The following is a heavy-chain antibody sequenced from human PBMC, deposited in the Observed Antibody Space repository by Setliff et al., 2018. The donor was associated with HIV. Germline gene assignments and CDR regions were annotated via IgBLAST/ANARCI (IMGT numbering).Heavy chain of an antibody. V-gene: IGHV4-61*02. Sequence: SETLSPTCTVSGGSIASDIYSWNWIRQPAGKGLEWIGRIYTRGNTNYNPSLKSRVTISVDTSKNQFSLKLSSVTAADTAVYYCGIEGDDYNEYWGQGTLVTVSS. CDR3: GIEGDDYNEY. CDR2: IYTRGNT. CDR1: GGSIASDIYS. J-gene: IGHJ4*02. D-gene: IGHD3-16*01.